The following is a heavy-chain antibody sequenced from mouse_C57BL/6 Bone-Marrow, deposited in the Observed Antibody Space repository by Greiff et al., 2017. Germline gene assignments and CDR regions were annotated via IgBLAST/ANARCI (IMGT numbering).Heavy chain of an antibody. J-gene: IGHJ4*01. CDR1: GYTFTSYW. CDR3: ARSGWLLPYAMDY. Sequence: QVQLQQPGAELVKPGASVKLSCKASGYTFTSYWMHWVKQRPGQGLEWIGVINPGSGGTNYNEKFKGKATLTADKSSSTAYMQLSSLTSEDSAVYFCARSGWLLPYAMDYWGQGTSVTVSS. D-gene: IGHD2-3*01. V-gene: IGHV1-54*01. CDR2: INPGSGGT.